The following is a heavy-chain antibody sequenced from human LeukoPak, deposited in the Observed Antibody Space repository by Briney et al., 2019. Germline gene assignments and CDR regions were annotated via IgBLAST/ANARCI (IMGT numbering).Heavy chain of an antibody. J-gene: IGHJ4*02. D-gene: IGHD1-26*01. CDR3: AKQIVGATRYFDY. CDR1: GFTFNSYA. V-gene: IGHV3-23*01. Sequence: GGTLRLSCAASGFTFNSYAMSWVRQAPGKGLEWVSTITNSGGSTYYADSVEGRFTISRDNSKNTVYLQMNSLRAEDTAVYYCAKQIVGATRYFDYWGQGTLVT. CDR2: ITNSGGST.